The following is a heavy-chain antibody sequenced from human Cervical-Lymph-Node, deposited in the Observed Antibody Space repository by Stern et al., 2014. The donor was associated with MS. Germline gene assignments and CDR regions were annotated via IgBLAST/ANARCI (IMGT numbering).Heavy chain of an antibody. J-gene: IGHJ3*02. CDR2: IYAGDCT. CDR3: ARAIFGVNTAAMAPDAFDT. V-gene: IGHV3-53*01. CDR1: GFTVSNNY. D-gene: IGHD3-3*01. Sequence: VQLVQSGGGLIQPGGSLRLSCAAPGFTVSNNYMSWVRQAPGKGLEWASLIYAGDCTYYAGSVKGRFTISRASSKNKLFLQMNSLRAEDTPVYYCARAIFGVNTAAMAPDAFDTWGQGTMVTVSS.